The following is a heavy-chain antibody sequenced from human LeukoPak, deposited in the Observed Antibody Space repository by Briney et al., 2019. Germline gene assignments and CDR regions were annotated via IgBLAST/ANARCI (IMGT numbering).Heavy chain of an antibody. CDR1: GYTFTTYY. Sequence: EASVKVSCKASGYTFTTYYMHWVRQAPGQGLEWMGIINPPGDSATYAQRFHGRVAMTRDTSTSTVYMELRSLTSDDTAVYYCARGGSSTWEFDYWGQGTLVTVSS. CDR3: ARGGSSTWEFDY. D-gene: IGHD6-13*01. V-gene: IGHV1-46*01. J-gene: IGHJ4*02. CDR2: INPPGDSA.